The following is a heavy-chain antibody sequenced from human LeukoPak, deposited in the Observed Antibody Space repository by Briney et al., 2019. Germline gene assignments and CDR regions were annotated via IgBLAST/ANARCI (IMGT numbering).Heavy chain of an antibody. CDR1: GGSLSSSSYY. D-gene: IGHD3-22*01. CDR3: ARPDYDSSGTDY. CDR2: IYETGST. V-gene: IGHV4-39*01. J-gene: IGHJ4*02. Sequence: SETLSLTCSVSGGSLSSSSYYWGWIRQPPGRGLEWIGNIYETGSTNYNPSLKSRVTISVDTSKNQFSLKLSSVTAADTAVYYCARPDYDSSGTDYWGQGTLVTVSS.